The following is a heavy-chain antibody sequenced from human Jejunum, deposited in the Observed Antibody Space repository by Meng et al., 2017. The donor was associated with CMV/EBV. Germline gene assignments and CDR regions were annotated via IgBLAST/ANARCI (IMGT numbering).Heavy chain of an antibody. CDR1: GYTFLGYY. V-gene: IGHV1-2*04. CDR2: INSDSGDP. D-gene: IGHD6-6*01. CDR3: VRQDSRSWDFDH. J-gene: IGHJ4*02. Sequence: CKPSGYTFLGYYIHWVRQAPGQGLEWMGWINSDSGDPNYAQKFQAWVTMTRDTSITTAYMELRRLGYDDTAVYYCVRQDSRSWDFDHWGQGTLVTVSS.